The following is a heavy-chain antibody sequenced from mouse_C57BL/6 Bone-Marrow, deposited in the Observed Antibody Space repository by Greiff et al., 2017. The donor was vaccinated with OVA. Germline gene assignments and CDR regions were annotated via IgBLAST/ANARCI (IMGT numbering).Heavy chain of an antibody. CDR3: ARFGDSYAMDD. Sequence: QVQLQQPGAELVRPGSSVKLSCKASGYTFTSYWMDWVKQRPGQGLEWIGNIYPSDSETHYNQKFKDKATLTVDKSSSTAYMQLSSLTSEDSAVYYCARFGDSYAMDDWGQGTSVTVSS. D-gene: IGHD1-1*02. V-gene: IGHV1-61*01. J-gene: IGHJ4*01. CDR2: IYPSDSET. CDR1: GYTFTSYW.